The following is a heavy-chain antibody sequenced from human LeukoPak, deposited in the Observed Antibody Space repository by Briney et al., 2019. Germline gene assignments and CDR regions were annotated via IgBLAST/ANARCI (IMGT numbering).Heavy chain of an antibody. Sequence: GGSLRLSCAASGFTFSSSWMDWVRQAPGKGLEWVASINPDGNKKYSADSVKGRFTIPRDNAENSLYLQMNSLRVEDTAFYYCARDLAYSRLDCWGQGMLVTVSS. V-gene: IGHV3-7*01. CDR3: ARDLAYSRLDC. CDR2: INPDGNKK. CDR1: GFTFSSSW. J-gene: IGHJ4*02. D-gene: IGHD5-18*01.